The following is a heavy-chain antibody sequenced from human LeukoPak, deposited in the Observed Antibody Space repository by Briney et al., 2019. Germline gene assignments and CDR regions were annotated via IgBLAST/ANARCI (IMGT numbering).Heavy chain of an antibody. D-gene: IGHD6-13*01. CDR1: GYSFTSYC. J-gene: IGHJ3*02. Sequence: PGESLKISCKGSGYSFTSYCIGWVRQMPGKGLEWMGGIIPIFGTANYAQKFQGRVTITADKSTSTAYMELSSLRSEDTAVYYCARNWAAAGENAFDIWGQGTMVTVSS. V-gene: IGHV1-69*06. CDR3: ARNWAAAGENAFDI. CDR2: IIPIFGTA.